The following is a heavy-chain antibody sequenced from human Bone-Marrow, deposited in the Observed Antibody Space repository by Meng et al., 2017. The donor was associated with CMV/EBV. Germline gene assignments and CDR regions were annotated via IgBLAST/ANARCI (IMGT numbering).Heavy chain of an antibody. V-gene: IGHV3-30*02. CDR2: IRYDGSNK. CDR1: GFTFSSYG. CDR3: AKDRNDYGDYYYGMDV. Sequence: GESLKISCAASGFTFSSYGMHWVRQAPGKGLEWVAFIRYDGSNKYYADSVKGRFTISRDNSKNTLYLQMNSLRAEDTAVYYCAKDRNDYGDYYYGMDVWGQGTTVTGYS. J-gene: IGHJ6*01. D-gene: IGHD4-17*01.